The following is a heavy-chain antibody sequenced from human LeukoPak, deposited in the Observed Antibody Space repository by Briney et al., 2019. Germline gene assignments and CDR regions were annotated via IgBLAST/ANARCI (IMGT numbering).Heavy chain of an antibody. CDR2: IYYSGGT. D-gene: IGHD3-10*01. CDR3: ARAGRILWFGELLS. CDR1: GGSISSGDYY. V-gene: IGHV4-30-4*01. Sequence: SQTLSLTCTVSGGSISSGDYYWSWIRQPPGKGLEWIGYIYYSGGTYYNPSLKSRVTISVDTSKNQFSLKLSSVTAADTAVYYCARAGRILWFGELLSWGQGTLVTVSS. J-gene: IGHJ4*02.